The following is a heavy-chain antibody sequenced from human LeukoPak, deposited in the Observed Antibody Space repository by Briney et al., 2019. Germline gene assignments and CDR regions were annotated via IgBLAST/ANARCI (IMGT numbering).Heavy chain of an antibody. CDR2: TYYRSKWYN. D-gene: IGHD5-18*01. V-gene: IGHV6-1*01. CDR1: GDSVSSNSAA. Sequence: SQTLSLTCAISGDSVSSNSAAWNWIRHSPSRGLEWLGRTYYRSKWYNDYAVSVKSRITINPDTSKNQFSLQLNSVTPEDTAVYYCAREGGYSYGYLAPAFDPWGQGTLVTVSS. CDR3: AREGGYSYGYLAPAFDP. J-gene: IGHJ5*02.